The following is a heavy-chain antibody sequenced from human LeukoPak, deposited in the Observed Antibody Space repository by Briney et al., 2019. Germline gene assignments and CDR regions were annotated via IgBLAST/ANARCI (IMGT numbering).Heavy chain of an antibody. Sequence: PSETLSLTCTVSGGFISSYYWSWIRQPPGKGLEWIGYIYYSGSTNYNPSLKSRVTISVDTSKNQFSLKLSSVTAADTAVYYCARGYRTGTTTFDPWGQGTLVTVSS. D-gene: IGHD1-1*01. CDR1: GGFISSYY. CDR2: IYYSGST. J-gene: IGHJ5*02. V-gene: IGHV4-59*01. CDR3: ARGYRTGTTTFDP.